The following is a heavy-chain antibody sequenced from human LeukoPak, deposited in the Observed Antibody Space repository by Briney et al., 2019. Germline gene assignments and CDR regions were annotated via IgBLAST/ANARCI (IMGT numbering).Heavy chain of an antibody. CDR3: ARVHGDHSGYLMKTHWFDP. J-gene: IGHJ5*02. D-gene: IGHD5-12*01. V-gene: IGHV4-39*07. Sequence: SETLSLTCTVSGGSISSSSYYWGWIRQPSGKGLEWIGSIYYSGSTYYNPSLKSRVTISVDTSKNQFSLKLSSVTAADTAVYYCARVHGDHSGYLMKTHWFDPWGQGTLITVSS. CDR2: IYYSGST. CDR1: GGSISSSSYY.